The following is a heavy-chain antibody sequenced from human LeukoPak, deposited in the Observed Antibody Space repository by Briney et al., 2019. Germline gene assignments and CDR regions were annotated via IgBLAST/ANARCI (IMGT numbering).Heavy chain of an antibody. V-gene: IGHV1-24*01. CDR3: ATVGGNYVGFDY. D-gene: IGHD4-23*01. CDR2: FDPEDGET. J-gene: IGHJ4*02. CDR1: GYTLTELS. Sequence: ASVKVSCKVSGYTLTELSMHWVRQAPGKGLEWMGGFDPEDGETIYAQKFQGRVTMTEDTSTDTAYMELSSPRSEDTAVYYCATVGGNYVGFDYWGQGTLVTVSS.